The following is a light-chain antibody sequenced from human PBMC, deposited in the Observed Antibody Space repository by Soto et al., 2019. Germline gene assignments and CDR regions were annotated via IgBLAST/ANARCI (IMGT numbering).Light chain of an antibody. Sequence: EVVLTQSPATLPLSPGKRATLSCRASQSLSSYLAWYQQKPGQAPRLLIYDASNRATDIPARFSGSGSGTDFTLTISSLEPEDFAVYFCQQRGNWPPTFGPGTKVDIK. CDR3: QQRGNWPPT. V-gene: IGKV3-11*01. CDR2: DAS. J-gene: IGKJ3*01. CDR1: QSLSSY.